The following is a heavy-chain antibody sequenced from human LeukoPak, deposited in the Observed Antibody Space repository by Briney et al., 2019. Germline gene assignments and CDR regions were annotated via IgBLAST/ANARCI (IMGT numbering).Heavy chain of an antibody. Sequence: GGSLRLSCAASEFTFSDYYMSWIRQAPGKGLEWISYISNDGRTIFSADSVKGRFSISRDNAKNSLFLQMKSLRVEDTAIYYCAREALSRRTPYWYFDLWGRGTLVTVSS. D-gene: IGHD1-14*01. CDR3: AREALSRRTPYWYFDL. CDR2: ISNDGRTI. V-gene: IGHV3-11*01. J-gene: IGHJ2*01. CDR1: EFTFSDYY.